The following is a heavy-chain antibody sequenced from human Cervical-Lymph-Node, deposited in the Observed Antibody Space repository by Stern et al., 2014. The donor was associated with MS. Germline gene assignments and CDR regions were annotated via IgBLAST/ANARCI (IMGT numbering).Heavy chain of an antibody. CDR2: IFPVFGTP. CDR3: ALSSETSDRWYSLGYDL. J-gene: IGHJ5*02. Sequence: VKLVESGAAVTKPGSSVKVSCKASGGTFSKFPSSWVRQAPGKGLEWMGGIFPVFGTPTYAQEFRGRVTIPADVSTSTVYMELSSLRSDDTAVYYCALSSETSDRWYSLGYDLWGQGTLVTVSS. D-gene: IGHD6-13*01. V-gene: IGHV1-69*01. CDR1: GGTFSKFP.